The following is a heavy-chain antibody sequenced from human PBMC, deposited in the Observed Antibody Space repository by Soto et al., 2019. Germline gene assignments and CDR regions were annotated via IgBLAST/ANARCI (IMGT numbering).Heavy chain of an antibody. CDR3: AKTLNYDFWSGYKQYYYYYGMDV. CDR1: GFTFGSYG. J-gene: IGHJ6*02. CDR2: IPYDGSNK. Sequence: GGSLRLSCAASGFTFGSYGMHWVRQAPGKGLEWVAVIPYDGSNKYYADSVKGRFTISRDNSKNTLYLQMNSLRAEDTAVYYCAKTLNYDFWSGYKQYYYYYGMDVWGQGTTVTVSS. V-gene: IGHV3-30*18. D-gene: IGHD3-3*01.